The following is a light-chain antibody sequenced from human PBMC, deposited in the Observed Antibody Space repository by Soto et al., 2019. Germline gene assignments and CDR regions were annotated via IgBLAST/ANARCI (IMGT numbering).Light chain of an antibody. V-gene: IGKV1-27*01. CDR2: TAS. CDR1: QAFRNL. Sequence: DIKITQSPSSLSAPVGDRVTITSRGVQAFRNLLAWYQQRPGEVPKLLIYTASTLQSGVPSRFSGSGSGTDFTLTISSLQPGDVATYYCQKYSSAPFTFGPGTKVDV. J-gene: IGKJ3*01. CDR3: QKYSSAPFT.